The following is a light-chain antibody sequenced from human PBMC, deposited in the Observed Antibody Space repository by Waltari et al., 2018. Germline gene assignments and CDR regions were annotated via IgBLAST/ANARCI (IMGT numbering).Light chain of an antibody. CDR2: KAS. V-gene: IGKV1-5*03. CDR1: QIISTW. CDR3: QQYNDYPLT. Sequence: DIQMTQSPSTLSASVGDRVTITCRASQIISTWLAWYQQKPGKAPKPLIYKASGLESGVPSRFSGSGSGTEFTLTISSLQPDDVATYYCQQYNDYPLTFGGGTKVEIK. J-gene: IGKJ4*01.